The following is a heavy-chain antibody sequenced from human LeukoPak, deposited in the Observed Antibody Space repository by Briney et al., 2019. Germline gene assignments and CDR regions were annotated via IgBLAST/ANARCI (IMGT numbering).Heavy chain of an antibody. CDR1: GFSFGSYW. CDR3: ARENRDGYNPYNWFDP. Sequence: GGSLRLSCAASGFSFGSYWMSWVRQAPGKGLEWVANIKQEGSEKFYVDSVKGRFTISRDNAKNSLYLQMNSLRAEDTGIYYWARENRDGYNPYNWFDPWGQGTLVTVSS. J-gene: IGHJ5*02. V-gene: IGHV3-7*01. CDR2: IKQEGSEK. D-gene: IGHD5-12*01.